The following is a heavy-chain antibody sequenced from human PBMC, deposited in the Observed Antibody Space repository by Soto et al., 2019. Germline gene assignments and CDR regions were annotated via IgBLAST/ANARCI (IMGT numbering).Heavy chain of an antibody. CDR1: GFTVDDYA. CDR3: AFGRSYPYFQH. D-gene: IGHD2-2*01. CDR2: ISWNSGSI. Sequence: EVQLVESGGGLVQPGRSLRLSCAAAGFTVDDYAMDWVRQAPGKGLEWVSGISWNSGSIGCADSVKGRFTISRDNAKNSLYLQMNSLRAEDTALYYCAFGRSYPYFQHWGQGTLVTVSS. J-gene: IGHJ1*01. V-gene: IGHV3-9*01.